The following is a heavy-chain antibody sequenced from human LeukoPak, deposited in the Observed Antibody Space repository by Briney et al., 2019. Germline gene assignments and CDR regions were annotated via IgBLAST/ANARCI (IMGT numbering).Heavy chain of an antibody. CDR1: GFTFSRSA. CDR3: AKNGGKPPFVDH. V-gene: IGHV3-23*01. Sequence: GGSLRLSCAASGFTFSRSAMSWVRQAPGKGLEWVSGISANVGRTYYADSVKGRFTISRDTSKNTLYLQMNSLRAEDTAIYYCAKNGGKPPFVDHWGPGTLVTVSS. J-gene: IGHJ4*02. CDR2: ISANVGRT. D-gene: IGHD4-23*01.